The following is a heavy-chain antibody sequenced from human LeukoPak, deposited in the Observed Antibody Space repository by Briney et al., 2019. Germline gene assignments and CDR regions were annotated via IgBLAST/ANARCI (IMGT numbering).Heavy chain of an antibody. CDR3: ATGYCSSTNCRIDY. J-gene: IGHJ4*02. Sequence: ASVKVSCKASGYTFTSYGISWVRQAPGQGLESMGWIRVYNGDTNNAQKLQGRVTMTTDTSTSTAYMELRSLRSDDTAVYYCATGYCSSTNCRIDYWGQGTLVSVSS. CDR1: GYTFTSYG. CDR2: IRVYNGDT. V-gene: IGHV1-18*01. D-gene: IGHD2-2*03.